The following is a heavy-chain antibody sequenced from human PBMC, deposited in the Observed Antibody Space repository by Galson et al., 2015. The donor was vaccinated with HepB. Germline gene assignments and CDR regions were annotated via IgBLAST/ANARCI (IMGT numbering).Heavy chain of an antibody. CDR3: ARVLEWLLYGGRDYYYMDV. D-gene: IGHD3-3*01. V-gene: IGHV7-4-1*02. CDR2: INTNTGNP. Sequence: SVKVSCKASGYTFTSYAMNWVRQAPGQGLEWMGWINTNTGNPTYAQGFTGRFVFSLDTSVSTAYLQISSLKAEDTAVYYCARVLEWLLYGGRDYYYMDVWGKGTTVTVSS. J-gene: IGHJ6*03. CDR1: GYTFTSYA.